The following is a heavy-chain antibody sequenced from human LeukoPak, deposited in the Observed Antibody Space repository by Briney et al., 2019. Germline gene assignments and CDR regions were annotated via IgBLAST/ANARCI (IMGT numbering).Heavy chain of an antibody. V-gene: IGHV1-2*02. CDR1: GCTFTGYY. D-gene: IGHD1-26*01. J-gene: IGHJ6*03. Sequence: ASVKVSCKASGCTFTGYYMHWVRQAPGQGLEWMGWINPNSGGTNYAQKFQGRVTMTRDTSISTAYMELSRLRSDDTAVYYCARDSGAEIGYYYYMDVWGKGTTVTVSS. CDR3: ARDSGAEIGYYYYMDV. CDR2: INPNSGGT.